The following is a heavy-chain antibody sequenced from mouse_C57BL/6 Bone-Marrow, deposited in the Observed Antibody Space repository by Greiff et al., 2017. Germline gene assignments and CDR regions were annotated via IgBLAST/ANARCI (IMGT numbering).Heavy chain of an antibody. CDR3: ARGYYSNPFAY. J-gene: IGHJ3*01. CDR1: GYTFTSSW. Sequence: QVQLQQPGAELVRPGTSVKLSCKASGYTFTSSWMHWVKQRPGQGLEWIGVIDPSDSYTNYNQKFKGKATLTVDTSSSTAYMQISSLTSEDSAVYYCARGYYSNPFAYWGQGTLVTVSA. CDR2: IDPSDSYT. D-gene: IGHD2-5*01. V-gene: IGHV1-59*01.